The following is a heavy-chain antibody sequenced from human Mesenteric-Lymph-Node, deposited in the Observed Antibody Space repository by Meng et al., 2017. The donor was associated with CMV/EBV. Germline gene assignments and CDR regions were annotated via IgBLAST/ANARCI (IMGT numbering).Heavy chain of an antibody. CDR3: ARAYIVRGSYYGMDV. D-gene: IGHD2-8*01. J-gene: IGHJ6*02. Sequence: ASVKVSCKASGYTFTSYGISWVRQAPGQGLEWMGWISAYNGNTNYAQKLQGRVTMTTDTSTSTAYMELRSLRSDDTAVYYCARAYIVRGSYYGMDVWGQGTTVTVSS. V-gene: IGHV1-18*01. CDR1: GYTFTSYG. CDR2: ISAYNGNT.